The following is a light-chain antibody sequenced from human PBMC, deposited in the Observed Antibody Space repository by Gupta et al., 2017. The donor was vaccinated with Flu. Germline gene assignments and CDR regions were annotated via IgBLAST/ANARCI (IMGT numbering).Light chain of an antibody. CDR2: AAS. Sequence: SLLSASVIDRVSRPCRASQDIASYLDWYQQKPGKAPKGLIYAASTRQSGVPASFSGSGSGTDFTLTISSVQPDDVATYYCQQPNSNIPFNFGGGTKVEIK. CDR1: QDIASY. V-gene: IGKV1-9*01. CDR3: QQPNSNIPFN. J-gene: IGKJ4*01.